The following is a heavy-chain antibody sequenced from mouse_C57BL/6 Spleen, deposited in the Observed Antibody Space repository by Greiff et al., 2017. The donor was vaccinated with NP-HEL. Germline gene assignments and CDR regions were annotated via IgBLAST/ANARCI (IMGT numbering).Heavy chain of an antibody. CDR2: INPSNGGT. CDR1: GYTFTSYW. CDR3: ARPLRYDYAWFAY. D-gene: IGHD2-4*01. J-gene: IGHJ3*01. Sequence: VQLQQSGTELVKPGASVKLSCKASGYTFTSYWMHWVKQRPGQGLEWIGNINPSNGGTNYNEKFKSKATLTVDKSSSTAYMQLSSLTSEDSAVYYCARPLRYDYAWFAYWGQGTLVTVSA. V-gene: IGHV1-53*01.